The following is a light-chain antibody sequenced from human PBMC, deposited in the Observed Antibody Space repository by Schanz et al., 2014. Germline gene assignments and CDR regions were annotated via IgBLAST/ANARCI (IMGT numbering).Light chain of an antibody. CDR2: GAS. CDR3: QQRSNWPLT. CDR1: QSVSTY. V-gene: IGKV3D-20*02. J-gene: IGKJ4*01. Sequence: EIMMTQSPATLSVSPGERATLSCRASQSVSTYLAWYQQKPGQAPRLIIHGASSRATGIPDRFSGSGSGTDFTLTISRLEPEDFAVYYCQQRSNWPLTFGGGTKVEIK.